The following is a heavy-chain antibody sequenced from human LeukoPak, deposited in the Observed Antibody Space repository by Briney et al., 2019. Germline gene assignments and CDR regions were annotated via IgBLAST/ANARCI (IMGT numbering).Heavy chain of an antibody. D-gene: IGHD5-12*01. CDR1: GFTFGTYS. CDR3: ARDGGYSGFDADC. V-gene: IGHV3-48*01. J-gene: IGHJ4*02. CDR2: ISDSSAM. Sequence: GVSLRLSCAASGFTFGTYSMKWVRQAPGKGLEWVSYISDSSAMYYADSVRGRFTISRENDKNSLFLQMNSLRAEDTAVYYCARDGGYSGFDADCWGQGTLVTVSS.